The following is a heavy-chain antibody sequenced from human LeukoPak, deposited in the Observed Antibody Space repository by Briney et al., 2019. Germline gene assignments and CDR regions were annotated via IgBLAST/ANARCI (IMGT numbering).Heavy chain of an antibody. CDR3: PSVVVVVVAAHPFDL. V-gene: IGHV1-18*01. D-gene: IGHD2-15*01. J-gene: IGHJ3*01. CDR2: ISVYNGIR. CDR1: GYTFTGYG. Sequence: SLKLSCNASGYTFTGYGMSWVRQAPGQGLEWMGWISVYNGIRNYAEQLQGRVTLPPDTPTSTVYMALRSLRSDHTAVYYCPSVVVVVVAAHPFDLWGQGPMVPVSS.